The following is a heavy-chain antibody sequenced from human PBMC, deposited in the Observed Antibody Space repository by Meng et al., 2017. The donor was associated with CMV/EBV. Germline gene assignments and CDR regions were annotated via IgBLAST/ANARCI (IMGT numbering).Heavy chain of an antibody. CDR2: ISSSSSTI. V-gene: IGHV3-48*04. CDR3: ARESPIGVDI. J-gene: IGHJ3*02. Sequence: GESLKISCAASGFTFSSYSMNWVRQAPGKGLEWVSCISSSSSTIYYADSVKGRFTTSRDNAKNSLYLQMNSLRAEDTAVYYCARESPIGVDIWGQGTMVTVSS. D-gene: IGHD2/OR15-2a*01. CDR1: GFTFSSYS.